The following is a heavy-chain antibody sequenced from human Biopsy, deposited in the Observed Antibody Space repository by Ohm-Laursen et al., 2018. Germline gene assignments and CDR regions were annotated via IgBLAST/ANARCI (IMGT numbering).Heavy chain of an antibody. V-gene: IGHV1-2*02. J-gene: IGHJ5*02. Sequence: ASVKVSCKTSGYTFTDYFVRWVRQGPGQGLEWMGWINAKTGDTNYAQKFQGRVTMTRDTSISTAYVDLSSLRSDDTAVYYCTRGGYYYDSLAYYYWFDPWGQGTLVTVSS. CDR3: TRGGYYYDSLAYYYWFDP. CDR1: GYTFTDYF. D-gene: IGHD3-22*01. CDR2: INAKTGDT.